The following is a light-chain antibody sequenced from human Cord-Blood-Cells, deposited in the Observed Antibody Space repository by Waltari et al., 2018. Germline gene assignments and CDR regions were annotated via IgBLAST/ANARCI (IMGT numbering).Light chain of an antibody. CDR2: DVS. Sequence: QSARTQPRSVSWSPGQSVPISCTGTSSDVGGYNYVSCYQQHPGKAPKLMIYDVSKRPSGVPDRFSGSKSGNTASLTISGLQAEDEADYYCCSYAGSFYVFGTGSKVNVL. J-gene: IGLJ1*01. CDR1: SSDVGGYNY. CDR3: CSYAGSFYV. V-gene: IGLV2-11*01.